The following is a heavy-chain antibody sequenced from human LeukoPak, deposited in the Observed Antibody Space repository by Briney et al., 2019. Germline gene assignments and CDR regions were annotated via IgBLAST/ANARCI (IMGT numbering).Heavy chain of an antibody. CDR3: ARSRVGAIALDY. CDR2: ISAYNGNT. CDR1: GYTFTSYG. Sequence: GASVKVSCKASGYTFTSYGISWVRQAPGQGLERMGWISAYNGNTNYAQKLQGRVTMTTDTSTSTAYMELSRLRSDDTAVYYCARSRVGAIALDYWGQGTLVTVSS. J-gene: IGHJ4*02. V-gene: IGHV1-18*01. D-gene: IGHD1-26*01.